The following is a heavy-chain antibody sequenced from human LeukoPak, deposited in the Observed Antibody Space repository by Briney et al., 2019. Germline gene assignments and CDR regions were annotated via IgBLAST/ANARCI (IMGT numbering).Heavy chain of an antibody. CDR3: AKDGPDFWSGYYFEQGAFDY. CDR2: ISGSGGST. V-gene: IGHV3-23*01. Sequence: PGGSQRLSCAASGFTFSSYAMSWVRQAPGKGLEWVSAISGSGGSTYYADSVKGRFTISRDNSKNTLYLQMNSLRAEDTAVYYCAKDGPDFWSGYYFEQGAFDYWGQGTLVTVSS. D-gene: IGHD3-3*01. J-gene: IGHJ4*02. CDR1: GFTFSSYA.